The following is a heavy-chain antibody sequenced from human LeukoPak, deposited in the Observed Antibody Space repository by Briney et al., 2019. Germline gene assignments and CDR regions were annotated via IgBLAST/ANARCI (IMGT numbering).Heavy chain of an antibody. D-gene: IGHD2-15*01. Sequence: PGGSLRLSCAASGFTFSSYGMHWVRQAPGKGLEWVAVISYDGSNKYYADSVKGRFTISRDNSKNTLYLQMNSLRAEDTAVYYSAKPSFGGSYHFFDYWGQGTLVTVSS. V-gene: IGHV3-30*18. J-gene: IGHJ4*02. CDR1: GFTFSSYG. CDR3: AKPSFGGSYHFFDY. CDR2: ISYDGSNK.